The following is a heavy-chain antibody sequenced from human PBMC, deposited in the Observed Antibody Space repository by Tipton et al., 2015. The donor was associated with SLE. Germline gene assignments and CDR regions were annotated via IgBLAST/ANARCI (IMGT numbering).Heavy chain of an antibody. CDR3: ARVPFYYYYYMDV. CDR1: GYSISSGYY. J-gene: IGHJ6*03. Sequence: TLSLTCAVSGYSISSGYYWGWIRQPPGKGLEWIGSISHSATTYFNPSLKSRVTISVDTSKNQVSLKLTSVTAADTAVYYCARVPFYYYYYMDVWGKGTTVTVSS. V-gene: IGHV4-38-2*01. CDR2: ISHSATT.